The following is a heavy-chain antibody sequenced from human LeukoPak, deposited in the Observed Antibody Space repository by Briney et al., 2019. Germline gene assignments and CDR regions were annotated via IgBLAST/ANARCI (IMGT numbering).Heavy chain of an antibody. Sequence: ASVKVSCRASGYTFINYGFSWVRQAPGQGLEWMGWISPYNNKTNYSQKFQGRVTLTTDTSTTTAFMELGSLRSDDTAIYYCARAAKRITMVRDLDSWGQGTLVTVSS. CDR3: ARAAKRITMVRDLDS. D-gene: IGHD3-10*01. V-gene: IGHV1-18*01. CDR2: ISPYNNKT. CDR1: GYTFINYG. J-gene: IGHJ4*02.